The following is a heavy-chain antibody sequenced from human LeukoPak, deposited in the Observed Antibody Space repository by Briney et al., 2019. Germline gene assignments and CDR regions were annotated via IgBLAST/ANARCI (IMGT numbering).Heavy chain of an antibody. CDR3: AKRLSQQLVFGGFDT. Sequence: PGRSLRLSCAASGFTFNTYAMSWVRQAPGKGLEWVSAISGSGSSTFHADSVKGRFTVSRDNSKNTLYLQINGLRAEDTALYYCAKRLSQQLVFGGFDTWGQGTMVTVSS. V-gene: IGHV3-23*01. J-gene: IGHJ3*02. CDR2: ISGSGSST. D-gene: IGHD6-13*01. CDR1: GFTFNTYA.